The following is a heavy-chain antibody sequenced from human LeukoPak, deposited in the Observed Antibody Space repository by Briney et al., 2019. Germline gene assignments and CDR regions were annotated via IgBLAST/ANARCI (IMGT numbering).Heavy chain of an antibody. CDR1: GYTFTSYD. J-gene: IGHJ4*02. V-gene: IGHV1-8*01. D-gene: IGHD6-13*01. CDR3: ARGSGDWAAGDY. Sequence: ASVKVSCKASGYTFTSYDINWVRQATGQGLEWMGWMNPNSGNTGYAQKFQGRITMTRNTSISTAYMELSSLRSEDTAVYYCARGSGDWAAGDYWGQGTLVTVSS. CDR2: MNPNSGNT.